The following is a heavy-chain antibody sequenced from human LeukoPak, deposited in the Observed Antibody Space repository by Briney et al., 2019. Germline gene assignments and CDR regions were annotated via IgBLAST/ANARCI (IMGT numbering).Heavy chain of an antibody. V-gene: IGHV3-7*03. CDR2: IKPDGSEK. CDR1: GFTFSDYW. J-gene: IGHJ4*02. Sequence: GGSLRLSCAASGFTFSDYWMTWVRQAPGKGLEWVANIKPDGSEKYYVDSVRGRFTISRDNAKNSLYLQMNSLRAEDTAVYYCAKERRESKYYFDYWGQGTLVTVSS. CDR3: AKERRESKYYFDY. D-gene: IGHD3-10*01.